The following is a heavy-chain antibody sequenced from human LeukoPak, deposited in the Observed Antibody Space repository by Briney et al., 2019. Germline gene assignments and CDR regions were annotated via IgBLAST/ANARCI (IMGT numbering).Heavy chain of an antibody. J-gene: IGHJ4*02. CDR3: AKDPIDYYDSSGYHFDY. CDR1: GFTFSSYA. Sequence: PGGSLRLSCAASGFTFSSYAMSWVRQAPGKGLEWVSAISGSGGSTYYADSVKGRFTISRDNSKNTLYLQMNSLRAEDTAVYYCAKDPIDYYDSSGYHFDYWVQGTLVTVSS. D-gene: IGHD3-22*01. V-gene: IGHV3-23*01. CDR2: ISGSGGST.